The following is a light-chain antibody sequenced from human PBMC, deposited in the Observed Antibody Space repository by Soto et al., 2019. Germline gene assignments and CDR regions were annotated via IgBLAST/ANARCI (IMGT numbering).Light chain of an antibody. CDR2: HIF. V-gene: IGKV2-24*01. CDR3: MQTTQFPFT. CDR1: QSLVHSDGNTY. J-gene: IGKJ2*01. Sequence: EIVMTQTPISSSVTLGQPASISCRSSQSLVHSDGNTYLSWYHQRPGQPPRLLIYHIFNRFSGVPDRFSGSGAGTDFTLKISRVEIEDAGVYYCMQTTQFPFTFGQGTKLEI.